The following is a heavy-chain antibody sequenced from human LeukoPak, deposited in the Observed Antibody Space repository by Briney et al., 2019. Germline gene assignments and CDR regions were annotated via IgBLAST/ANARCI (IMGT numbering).Heavy chain of an antibody. CDR3: AKDMARGVLGNWFDP. CDR1: GFTFSSYW. J-gene: IGHJ5*02. CDR2: ISGSGGST. Sequence: PGGSLRLSCAASGFTFSSYWMSWVRQAPGKGLEWVSAISGSGGSTYYADSVKGRFTISRDNSKNTLYLQMNSLRAEDTAVYYCAKDMARGVLGNWFDPWGQGTLVTVSS. V-gene: IGHV3-23*01. D-gene: IGHD3-10*01.